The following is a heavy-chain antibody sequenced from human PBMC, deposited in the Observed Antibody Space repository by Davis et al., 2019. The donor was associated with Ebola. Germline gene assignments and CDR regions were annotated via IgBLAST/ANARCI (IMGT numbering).Heavy chain of an antibody. J-gene: IGHJ4*02. V-gene: IGHV5-51*01. CDR3: AISYCGGNCFSEHYFDY. CDR2: IYPRDSDV. D-gene: IGHD2-21*01. CDR1: GYSFTSYW. Sequence: KVSCKGSGYSFTSYWIAWVRQKPGSGLEWMGLIYPRDSDVRYNSSFQGQVSISADKSVTTAYLQWRSLQASDAAMYYCAISYCGGNCFSEHYFDYWGQGTLVTVSS.